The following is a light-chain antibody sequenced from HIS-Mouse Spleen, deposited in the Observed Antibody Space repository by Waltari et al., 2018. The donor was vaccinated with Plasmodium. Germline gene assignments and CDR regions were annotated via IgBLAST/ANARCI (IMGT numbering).Light chain of an antibody. CDR1: QGISSA. J-gene: IGKJ5*01. Sequence: AIQLTQSPSSLSASLGDRVTITCRASQGISSALAWYQQKPGKAPKLLIYDGSSLESGVPSRFSGSGSGTDFTLTISSLQPEDFATYYCQQFNSYSITFGQGTRLEIK. CDR3: QQFNSYSIT. V-gene: IGKV1-13*02. CDR2: DGS.